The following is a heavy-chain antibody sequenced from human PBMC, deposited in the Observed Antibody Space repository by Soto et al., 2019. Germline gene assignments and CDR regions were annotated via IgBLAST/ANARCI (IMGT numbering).Heavy chain of an antibody. CDR2: FDPEDGET. CDR3: ATGLVPAAILYYYYYGMDV. D-gene: IGHD2-2*01. V-gene: IGHV1-24*01. J-gene: IGHJ6*02. Sequence: ASVKVSCKVSGYTLTELSMHWVRQAPGKGLEWMGGFDPEDGETIYAQKFQGRVTMTEDTSTDTAYMEPSSLRSEDTAVYYCATGLVPAAILYYYYYGMDVWGQGTTVTVSS. CDR1: GYTLTELS.